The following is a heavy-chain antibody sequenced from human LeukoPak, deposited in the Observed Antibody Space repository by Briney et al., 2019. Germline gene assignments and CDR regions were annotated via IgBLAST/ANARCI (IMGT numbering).Heavy chain of an antibody. Sequence: PGGSLRLSCVASGFLFSGSTMNWVRQAPGKGLEWISYISSSSGTIYYADSVKGRFTISRDNAKNSLFLQMSGLRDEDTAVYYCARGIRYADYWGQGTLVTVSS. CDR1: GFLFSGST. D-gene: IGHD3-16*01. CDR3: ARGIRYADY. J-gene: IGHJ4*02. CDR2: ISSSSGTI. V-gene: IGHV3-48*02.